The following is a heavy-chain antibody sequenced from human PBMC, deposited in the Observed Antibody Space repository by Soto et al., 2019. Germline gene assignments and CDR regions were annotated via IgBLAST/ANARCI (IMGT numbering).Heavy chain of an antibody. CDR1: GGSISSSSYY. D-gene: IGHD2-15*01. CDR2: IYYSGST. CDR3: ARLPRVVVVDGMDV. J-gene: IGHJ6*02. Sequence: QLQLQESGPGLVKPSETLSLTCTVSGGSISSSSYYWGWIRQPPGKGLEWIGSIYYSGSTYYNPSLKSRVTISVDTSKNQFSLKLSSVTAADTAVYYCARLPRVVVVDGMDVWGQGTTVTVSS. V-gene: IGHV4-39*01.